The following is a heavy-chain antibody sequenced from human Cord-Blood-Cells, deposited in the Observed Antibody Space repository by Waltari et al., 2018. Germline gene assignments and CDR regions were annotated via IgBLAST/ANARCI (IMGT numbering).Heavy chain of an antibody. D-gene: IGHD1-7*01. V-gene: IGHV3-33*01. CDR1: GFTFSSYG. J-gene: IGHJ6*03. Sequence: QVQLVEFGGGVVQPGRSLRLYCAASGFTFSSYGMYWVRQPPGTGLEWVAVIWYDGSNKYYADSVKGRFTISKDNSKNTLYLQMNSLRAEDTAVYYCARDPGGAGTGYYYYMDVWGKGTTVTVSS. CDR3: ARDPGGAGTGYYYYMDV. CDR2: IWYDGSNK.